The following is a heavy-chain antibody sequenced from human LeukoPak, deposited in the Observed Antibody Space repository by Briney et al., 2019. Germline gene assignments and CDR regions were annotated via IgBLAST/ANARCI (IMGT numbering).Heavy chain of an antibody. CDR1: GGSISSCSYY. CDR2: IYTSGST. Sequence: PSETLSLTCTVSGGSISSCSYYWSWIRPPAGKGLEWIGRIYTSGSTNYNPSLKGRVTISVDTSKNQFSLKLSSVTAADTAVYYCARGVTTGGSSFWFDPWGQGTLVTVSS. D-gene: IGHD1-14*01. CDR3: ARGVTTGGSSFWFDP. J-gene: IGHJ5*02. V-gene: IGHV4-61*02.